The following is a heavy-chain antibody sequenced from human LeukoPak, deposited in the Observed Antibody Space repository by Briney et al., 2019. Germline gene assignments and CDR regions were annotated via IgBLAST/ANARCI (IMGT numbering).Heavy chain of an antibody. D-gene: IGHD4-17*01. CDR2: ISSSSSTI. Sequence: GGSLRLSCAASGFTFSSYSMNWVRQAPGKGLEWVSYISSSSSTIYYADSVKGRFTISRDNAKNSLYLQMNSLRAEDTAVYYCARACGDYVRGNWFDPWGQGTLVTVSS. V-gene: IGHV3-48*01. CDR1: GFTFSSYS. J-gene: IGHJ5*02. CDR3: ARACGDYVRGNWFDP.